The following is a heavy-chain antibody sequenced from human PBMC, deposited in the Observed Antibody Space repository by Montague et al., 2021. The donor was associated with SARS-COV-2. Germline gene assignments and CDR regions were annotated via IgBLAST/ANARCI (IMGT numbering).Heavy chain of an antibody. J-gene: IGHJ4*02. CDR3: ARVVGFDFDY. Sequence: SETLSLTCAVYGGSFSGYYWSWIRQPPGKGLEWIGRIYTSGSTNYNPSLKSRVTISVDTSKNLFSLKLSSATAADTAVYYCARVVGFDFDYWGQGTLVTVSS. CDR1: GGSFSGYY. V-gene: IGHV4-4*08. CDR2: IYTSGST. D-gene: IGHD2-21*01.